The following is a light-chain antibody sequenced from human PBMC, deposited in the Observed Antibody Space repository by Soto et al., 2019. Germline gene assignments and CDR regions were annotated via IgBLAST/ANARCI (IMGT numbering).Light chain of an antibody. CDR3: QQYNNWPPVT. CDR2: GAS. V-gene: IGKV3D-15*01. CDR1: QGVTTN. Sequence: EIVMTQSPDTLSVSPGERATLSCRAGQGVTTNFAWYQQKSGQSPRLLIYGASSRATGIPARFSGSGSGTEFTLTISSLQSEDFAVYYCQQYNNWPPVTFGQGTRLEI. J-gene: IGKJ5*01.